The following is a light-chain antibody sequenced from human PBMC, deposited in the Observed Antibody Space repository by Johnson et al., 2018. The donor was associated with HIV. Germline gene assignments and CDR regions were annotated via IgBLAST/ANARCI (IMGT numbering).Light chain of an antibody. CDR2: DND. V-gene: IGLV1-51*01. CDR3: GTWDSSLSAGV. J-gene: IGLJ1*01. Sequence: QSVLTQPPSVSAAPGQKVTISCSGSTSNIGDNYVSWYRQLPGTAPKLLISDNDKRPSGIPDRFSGSKSGTSATLDITGLQTGDEADYHCGTWDSSLSAGVFGTGSKVTVL. CDR1: TSNIGDNY.